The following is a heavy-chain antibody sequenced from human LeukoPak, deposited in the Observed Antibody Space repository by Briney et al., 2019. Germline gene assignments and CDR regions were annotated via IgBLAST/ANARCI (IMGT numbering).Heavy chain of an antibody. CDR3: ARYYDSSGYSPSGVDY. J-gene: IGHJ4*02. V-gene: IGHV4-39*01. CDR2: IYYSGST. Sequence: SETPSLTCTVSGGSLSSSSYYWGWIRQPPGKGLEWIGSIYYSGSTYYNPSLKSRVTISVDTSKNQFSLKLSSVTAADTAVYYCARYYDSSGYSPSGVDYWGQGTLVTVSS. D-gene: IGHD3-22*01. CDR1: GGSLSSSSYY.